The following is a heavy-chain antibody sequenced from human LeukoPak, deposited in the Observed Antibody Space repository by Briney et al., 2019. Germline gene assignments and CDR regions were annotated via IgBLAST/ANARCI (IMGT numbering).Heavy chain of an antibody. V-gene: IGHV3-21*01. CDR1: GFTFSSYS. CDR2: ISGSSSYI. J-gene: IGHJ4*02. D-gene: IGHD6-13*01. CDR3: ARDPGLAAAGTNVDY. Sequence: GGSLRLSCAASGFTFSSYSMNWVRQAPGKGLEWVSSISGSSSYIYYADSVKGRFTISRDNGKNSLYLQMNSLRAEDTAVYYCARDPGLAAAGTNVDYWGQGTLVTVS.